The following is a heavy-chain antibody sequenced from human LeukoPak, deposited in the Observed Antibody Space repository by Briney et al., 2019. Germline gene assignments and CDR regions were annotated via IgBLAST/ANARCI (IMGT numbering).Heavy chain of an antibody. D-gene: IGHD3-3*01. CDR1: GGSFSGYY. V-gene: IGHV4-34*01. Sequence: PSETLSLTCAVYGGSFSGYYWSWIRQPPGKGLEWIGEINHSGSTNYNPSLKSRVTISVDTSKNQFSLKLGSVTAADTAVYYCARAPFTIFGVHPSSWFEPGGQGTLVTVSS. CDR2: INHSGST. CDR3: ARAPFTIFGVHPSSWFEP. J-gene: IGHJ5*02.